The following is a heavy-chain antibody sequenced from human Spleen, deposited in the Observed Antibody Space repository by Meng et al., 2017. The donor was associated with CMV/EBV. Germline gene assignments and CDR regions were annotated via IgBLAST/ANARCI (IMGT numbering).Heavy chain of an antibody. V-gene: IGHV4-38-2*02. CDR1: GYSISSAYY. CDR3: ARHGDLYDFWSGYGRFDP. Sequence: SETLSLTCTVSGYSISSAYYWGWIRQPPGKGLEWIGSIHHSGSTYYNPSLKSRVTISRDTSKNQFSLKLSSVTAADTAVYYCARHGDLYDFWSGYGRFDPWGQGTLVTVSS. J-gene: IGHJ5*02. D-gene: IGHD3-3*01. CDR2: IHHSGST.